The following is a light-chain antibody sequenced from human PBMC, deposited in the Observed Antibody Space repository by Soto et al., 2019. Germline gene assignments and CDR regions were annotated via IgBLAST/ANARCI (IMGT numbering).Light chain of an antibody. V-gene: IGKV1-27*01. Sequence: DIQMTQSPSSLSASVGDRVTITCRASQDINNYLACYQQKPGKPPKLLIYAASTLQSGVPSRFSGSGSATDFIHTINSLQPEDVATYYCQRYNNGPPVTFGPATKV. J-gene: IGKJ3*01. CDR1: QDINNY. CDR2: AAS. CDR3: QRYNNGPPVT.